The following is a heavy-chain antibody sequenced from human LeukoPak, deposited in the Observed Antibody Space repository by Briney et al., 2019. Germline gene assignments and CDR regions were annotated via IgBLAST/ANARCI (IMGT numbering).Heavy chain of an antibody. CDR2: ISSSGSTI. Sequence: GGSLRLSCVASGFTFSSYEMNWVRQAPGKGLEWVSYISSSGSTIYYADSVKGRFTISRDNAKNSLYLQMNSLRAEDTAVYYCARRARDYYGSGSYPGDYWGQGTLVTVSS. D-gene: IGHD3-10*01. J-gene: IGHJ4*02. V-gene: IGHV3-48*03. CDR1: GFTFSSYE. CDR3: ARRARDYYGSGSYPGDY.